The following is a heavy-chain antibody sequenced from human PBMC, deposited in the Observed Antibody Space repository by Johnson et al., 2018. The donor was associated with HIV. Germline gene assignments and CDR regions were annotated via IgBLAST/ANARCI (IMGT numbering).Heavy chain of an antibody. J-gene: IGHJ3*02. V-gene: IGHV3-30*18. CDR3: AQGGWLQFDAFDI. D-gene: IGHD5-24*01. CDR2: ISYDGSNK. Sequence: LLESGGGVVQPGRSLRLSCAASGFTFSSYGMHWVRQAPGKWLEWVAVISYDGSNKYYADSVKGRFTISRDNSKNTLYLQMNSLRAEDTAVYYCAQGGWLQFDAFDIWGQGTMVTVSS. CDR1: GFTFSSYG.